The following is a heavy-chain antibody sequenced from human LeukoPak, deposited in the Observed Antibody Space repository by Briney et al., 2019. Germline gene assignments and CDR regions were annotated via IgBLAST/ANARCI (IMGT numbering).Heavy chain of an antibody. V-gene: IGHV3-21*01. CDR1: GFTFSSYS. Sequence: GGSLRLSCAASGFTFSSYSMNWVRQAPGKGLEWVSSISSSSSYIYYADSVKGRFTISRDNAKNSLYLQMNSLRAEDTAVYYCERGLGYLLYWYFDLWGRGTLVTVSS. CDR3: ERGLGYLLYWYFDL. J-gene: IGHJ2*01. D-gene: IGHD5-12*01. CDR2: ISSSSSYI.